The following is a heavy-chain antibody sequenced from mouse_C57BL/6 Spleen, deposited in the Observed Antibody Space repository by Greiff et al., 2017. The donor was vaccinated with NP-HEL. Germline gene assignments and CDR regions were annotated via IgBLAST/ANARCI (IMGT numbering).Heavy chain of an antibody. V-gene: IGHV1-26*01. CDR1: GYTFTDYY. J-gene: IGHJ2*01. Sequence: EVQLQQSGPELVKPGASVKISCKASGYTFTDYYMNWVKQSHGKSLEWIGDINPNNGGTSYNQKFKGKATLTVDKSSSTAYMELRSLTSEDSAVYYCARKRNYYGSIPHYFDYWGQGTTLTVSS. D-gene: IGHD1-1*01. CDR2: INPNNGGT. CDR3: ARKRNYYGSIPHYFDY.